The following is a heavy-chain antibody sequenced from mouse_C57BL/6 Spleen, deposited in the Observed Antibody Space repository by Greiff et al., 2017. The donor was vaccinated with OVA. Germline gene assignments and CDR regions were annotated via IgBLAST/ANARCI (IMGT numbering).Heavy chain of an antibody. J-gene: IGHJ2*01. Sequence: VQLQQPGAELVRPGSSVKLSCKASGYTFTSYWMDWVKQRPGQGLEWIGNIYPSDSETHYNQKFKDKATLTVDKSSSTAYMQLSSLTSEDSAVYYCARGGYGYSFYWGQGTTLTVSS. V-gene: IGHV1-61*01. CDR3: ARGGYGYSFY. CDR1: GYTFTSYW. D-gene: IGHD2-2*01. CDR2: IYPSDSET.